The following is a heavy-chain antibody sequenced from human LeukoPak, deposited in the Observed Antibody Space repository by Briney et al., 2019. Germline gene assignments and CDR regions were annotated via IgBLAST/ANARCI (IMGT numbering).Heavy chain of an antibody. Sequence: PGGSLRLSCAASGFTFSSYAMHWVRQAPGKGLEWVAVISYDGSNKYYADSVKGRFTISRDNSKNTLYLQMNSLRAEDTAVYYCARDAVPRVYWGQGTLVTVSS. J-gene: IGHJ4*02. CDR2: ISYDGSNK. CDR3: ARDAVPRVY. D-gene: IGHD2-2*01. V-gene: IGHV3-30-3*01. CDR1: GFTFSSYA.